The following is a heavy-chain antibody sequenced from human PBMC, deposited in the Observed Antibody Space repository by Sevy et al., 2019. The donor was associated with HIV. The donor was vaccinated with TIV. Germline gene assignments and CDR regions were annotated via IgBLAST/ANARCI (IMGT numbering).Heavy chain of an antibody. D-gene: IGHD6-19*01. V-gene: IGHV3-33*01. CDR1: GFTLSNSG. J-gene: IGHJ5*01. CDR3: ARESPSDRYLDS. Sequence: GGSLRLSCEASGFTLSNSGMHWVRQAPGKGLEWVAAVLSDGNIKYYHDSVKGRFTIFRDNSKNTQYLQMNSLRAEDTALYYCARESPSDRYLDSWGQGTLVTVSS. CDR2: VLSDGNIK.